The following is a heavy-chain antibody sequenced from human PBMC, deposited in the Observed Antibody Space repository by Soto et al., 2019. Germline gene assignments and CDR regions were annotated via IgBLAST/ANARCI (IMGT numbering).Heavy chain of an antibody. CDR3: ARGGYYDFWSGYYTRIRFWALDY. Sequence: SETLSLTCTASGGSTISYYWSWFRLPPGEGLEWIGYIYYSGSTNYNPSLKSRVTISVDTSKNQFSLKLSSVTAADTAVYYCARGGYYDFWSGYYTRIRFWALDYWGQGNLVTVSS. CDR2: IYYSGST. D-gene: IGHD3-3*01. J-gene: IGHJ4*02. CDR1: GGSTISYY. V-gene: IGHV4-59*08.